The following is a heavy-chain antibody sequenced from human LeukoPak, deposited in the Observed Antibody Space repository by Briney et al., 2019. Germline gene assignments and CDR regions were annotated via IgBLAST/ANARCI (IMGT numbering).Heavy chain of an antibody. CDR1: GFTFSSYG. CDR3: TRPQYYYDNSGFDY. CDR2: IRYDGSNK. D-gene: IGHD3-22*01. V-gene: IGHV3-30*02. J-gene: IGHJ4*02. Sequence: GGSLRLSCAASGFTFSSYGMHWVRQAPGKGLEWVAFIRYDGSNKYYADSVKGLFTISRDNSKNTLYLQMNSLRPEDTAVYFCTRPQYYYDNSGFDYWGQGTLVTVSS.